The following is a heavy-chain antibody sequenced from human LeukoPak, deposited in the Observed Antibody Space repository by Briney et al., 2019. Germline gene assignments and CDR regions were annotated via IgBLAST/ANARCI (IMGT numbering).Heavy chain of an antibody. Sequence: TVKVSCKASGGTFSSYAISWVRQAPGQGLEWMGGIIPIFGTANYAQKFQGRVTITADESTSTAYMELSSLRSEDTAVYYCAGIPVGSWGPSGAPIDPWGQGTQVTVSS. CDR2: IIPIFGTA. CDR1: GGTFSSYA. CDR3: AGIPVGSWGPSGAPIDP. V-gene: IGHV1-69*01. D-gene: IGHD1-26*01. J-gene: IGHJ5*02.